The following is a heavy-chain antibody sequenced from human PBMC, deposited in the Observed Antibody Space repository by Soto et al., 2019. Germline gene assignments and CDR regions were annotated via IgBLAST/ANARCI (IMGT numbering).Heavy chain of an antibody. CDR2: MNPNSGNT. J-gene: IGHJ6*02. CDR3: ARATEYSSGWYNYYYYGMDV. Sequence: GASVKVSCKASGYTFTSYDINWVRQATGQGLEWMGWMNPNSGNTGYAQKFQGRVTMTRNTSISTAYMELSSLRSEDTAVYYCARATEYSSGWYNYYYYGMDVWGQGTTVTVSS. V-gene: IGHV1-8*01. D-gene: IGHD6-19*01. CDR1: GYTFTSYD.